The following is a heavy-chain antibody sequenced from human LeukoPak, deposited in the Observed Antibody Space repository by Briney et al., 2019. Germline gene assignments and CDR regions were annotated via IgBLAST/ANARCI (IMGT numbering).Heavy chain of an antibody. V-gene: IGHV1-2*02. Sequence: ASVKVSCTASGYTFTGYYMHWVRQAPGQGLEGMGWINPNSGGTNYAQKFQGRVTMTRDTSIRTAYMELSRLRSDDTAVYYCARGGQYVLHYDSSGYPPRGHWGQGTLVTVSS. D-gene: IGHD3-22*01. CDR2: INPNSGGT. CDR3: ARGGQYVLHYDSSGYPPRGH. J-gene: IGHJ4*02. CDR1: GYTFTGYY.